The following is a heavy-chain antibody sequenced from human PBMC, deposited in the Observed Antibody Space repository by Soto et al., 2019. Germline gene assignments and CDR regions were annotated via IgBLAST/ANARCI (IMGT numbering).Heavy chain of an antibody. Sequence: SETLSLTCAVYGGSFSGYYWSWIRQPPGKGLEWIGEINHSGSTNYNPSLKSRVTISVDTSKDQFSLKLSSVTAADTAVYYCARDGESRYYYDSSGYYAYWGQGTLVTVSS. CDR3: ARDGESRYYYDSSGYYAY. CDR1: GGSFSGYY. V-gene: IGHV4-34*01. D-gene: IGHD3-22*01. J-gene: IGHJ4*02. CDR2: INHSGST.